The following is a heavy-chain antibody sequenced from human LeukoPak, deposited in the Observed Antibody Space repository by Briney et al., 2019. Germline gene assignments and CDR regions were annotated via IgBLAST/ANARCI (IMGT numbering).Heavy chain of an antibody. J-gene: IGHJ6*03. D-gene: IGHD1-26*01. V-gene: IGHV3-30*02. CDR3: AKDFAVGATYYYYMDV. CDR1: GFTFSNYG. Sequence: GGSLRLSCATSGFTFSNYGMHWVRQAPGKGLEWVAFIRFDGTSKFYADSVKGQFTIFRDDSKNTLYLQMNSLRPEDTAIYYCAKDFAVGATYYYYMDVWGKGTTVTVSS. CDR2: IRFDGTSK.